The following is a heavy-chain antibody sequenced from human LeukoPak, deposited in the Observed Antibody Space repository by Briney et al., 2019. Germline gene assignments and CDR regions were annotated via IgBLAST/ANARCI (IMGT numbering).Heavy chain of an antibody. CDR1: GGSFSGYY. J-gene: IGHJ3*02. Sequence: SETLSLTCAVYGGSFSGYYWSWIRQPPGKGLEWIGEINHSGSTNYNPSLKSRVTISVDTSKNQFSLKLSSVTAADTAVYYCARHPRGYYYDSSGYYFAFDIWGQGTMVTVSS. CDR2: INHSGST. D-gene: IGHD3-22*01. V-gene: IGHV4-34*01. CDR3: ARHPRGYYYDSSGYYFAFDI.